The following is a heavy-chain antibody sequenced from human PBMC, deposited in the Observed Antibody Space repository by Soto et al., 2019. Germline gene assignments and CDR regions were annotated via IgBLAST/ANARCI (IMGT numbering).Heavy chain of an antibody. J-gene: IGHJ4*02. CDR1: GGTFSSYA. Sequence: SVKVSFKASGGTFSSYAISWVRQAPGQGLEWMGGIIPIFGTANYAQKFQGRVTITADKSTSTAYMELSSLRSEDTAVYYCARDGDSADYGYWGQGTLVTVSS. V-gene: IGHV1-69*06. CDR3: ARDGDSADYGY. CDR2: IIPIFGTA. D-gene: IGHD2-21*01.